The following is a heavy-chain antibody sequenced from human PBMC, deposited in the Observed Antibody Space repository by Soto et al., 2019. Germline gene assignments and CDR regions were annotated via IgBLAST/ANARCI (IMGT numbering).Heavy chain of an antibody. D-gene: IGHD3-16*01. Sequence: LEWVSDISGSGDMTNYADSVRGRFTISRDNSKNTLYLQMNSLRSEDTAIYYCAIFFLMIRRPPRSTLFPYPTLLRAWF. CDR2: ISGSGDMT. CDR3: AIFFLMIRRPPRSTLFPYPTLLRAWF. V-gene: IGHV3-23*01. J-gene: IGHJ5*01.